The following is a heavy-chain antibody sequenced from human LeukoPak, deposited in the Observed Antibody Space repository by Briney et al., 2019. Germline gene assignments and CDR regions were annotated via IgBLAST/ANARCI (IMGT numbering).Heavy chain of an antibody. D-gene: IGHD6-13*01. V-gene: IGHV1-2*02. J-gene: IGHJ5*02. CDR3: ARVPRRIGAAGTSNWFDP. CDR2: PNSGGT. Sequence: PNSGGTNYAQKFQGRVTMTRDTSISTAYMELSRLRSDDTAVYYCARVPRRIGAAGTSNWFDPWGQGTLVTVSS.